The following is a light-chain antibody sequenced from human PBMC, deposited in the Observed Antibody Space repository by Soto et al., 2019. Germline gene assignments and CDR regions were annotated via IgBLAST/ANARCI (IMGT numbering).Light chain of an antibody. CDR3: QQYITYPLT. CDR2: KAS. J-gene: IGKJ4*01. CDR1: QSIGSL. Sequence: DIQMTQSPSTLSASVGDRVTITCRASQSIGSLLAWYQQKPGKAPKFLIYKASILESGVPSRFSGSGSGTEFTLTISSLQPDDFATYYCQQYITYPLTFGGGTKVEIE. V-gene: IGKV1-5*03.